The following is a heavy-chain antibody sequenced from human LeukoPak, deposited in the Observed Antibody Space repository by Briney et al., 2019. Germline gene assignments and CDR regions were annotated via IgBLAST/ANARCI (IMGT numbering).Heavy chain of an antibody. CDR3: GRQGYTASYYFLDY. Sequence: PSETLSLTCTVSSGSFSNYFWGWVRQPPGKGLEWIGRFYSIGATHYNPSLKSRVTMSMDTSTNQFSLNLRSVTAADTAVYYCGRQGYTASYYFLDYWSQGTLVVVS. CDR1: SGSFSNYF. CDR2: FYSIGAT. D-gene: IGHD1-26*01. V-gene: IGHV4-4*07. J-gene: IGHJ4*02.